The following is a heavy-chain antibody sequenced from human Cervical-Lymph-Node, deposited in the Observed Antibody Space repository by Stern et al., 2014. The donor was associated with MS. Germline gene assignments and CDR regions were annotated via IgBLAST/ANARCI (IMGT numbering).Heavy chain of an antibody. D-gene: IGHD1-26*01. V-gene: IGHV5-51*01. CDR3: TKSVSYGYALGWFDP. CDR1: GYSFANYW. Sequence: QLVQSGPEVKKPGESLKISCKGSGYSFANYWIGWVRQMPGKGLEWIGVIYPGDSDTRYSPSFQGQVTFSADKSVNTAYLQWSSLKASDTAIYYCTKSVSYGYALGWFDPWGQGTLVTVLS. CDR2: IYPGDSDT. J-gene: IGHJ5*02.